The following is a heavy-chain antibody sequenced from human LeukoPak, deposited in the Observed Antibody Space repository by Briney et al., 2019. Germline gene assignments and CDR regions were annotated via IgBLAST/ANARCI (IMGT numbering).Heavy chain of an antibody. CDR1: GGSISSGGYY. Sequence: SQTLSLTCTVSGGSISSGGYYWSWIRQHPGKGLEWIGYIYYSGSTYYNPSLKSRVTISVDTSKNQFSLKLSSVTAADTAVYYCARGIVVVVAATNWFDPWGQGTLVTVSS. CDR3: ARGIVVVVAATNWFDP. D-gene: IGHD2-15*01. J-gene: IGHJ5*02. CDR2: IYYSGST. V-gene: IGHV4-31*03.